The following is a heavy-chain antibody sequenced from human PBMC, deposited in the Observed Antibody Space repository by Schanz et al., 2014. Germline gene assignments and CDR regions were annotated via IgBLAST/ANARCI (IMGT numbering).Heavy chain of an antibody. CDR1: GFTMITYA. J-gene: IGHJ6*02. D-gene: IGHD3-10*01. CDR2: IWYDGNNK. V-gene: IGHV3-33*08. CDR3: ARSGVDV. Sequence: HVQLVESGGGVVQPGRSLRLSCAASGFTMITYAMHWVRQPPGKGLEWVAVIWYDGNNKFYADSVKGRFIISRDNSKNTLDLQMNSLRAEDTAVYYCARSGVDVWGQGTTVTVSS.